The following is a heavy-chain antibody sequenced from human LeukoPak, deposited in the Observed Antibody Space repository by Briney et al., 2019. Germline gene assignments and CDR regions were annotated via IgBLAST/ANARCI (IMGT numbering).Heavy chain of an antibody. CDR3: ARVGATVRLGYFDY. D-gene: IGHD1-26*01. J-gene: IGHJ4*02. CDR2: INHSGST. Sequence: PSETLSLTCAVYGGSFSGYYWSWIRQPPVKGLEWIGEINHSGSTNYNPSLKSRVTISVDTSKNQFSLKLSSVTAADTAVYYCARVGATVRLGYFDYWGQGTLVTVSS. CDR1: GGSFSGYY. V-gene: IGHV4-34*01.